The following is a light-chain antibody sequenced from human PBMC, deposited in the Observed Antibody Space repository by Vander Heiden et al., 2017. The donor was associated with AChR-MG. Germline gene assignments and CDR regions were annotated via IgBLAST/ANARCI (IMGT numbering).Light chain of an antibody. CDR2: GAS. Sequence: EVVLTQSPGTLSLSLGERATLSCRASQSVSSSYLAWYQQKPGQAPRLLIYGASSRATGIPDRFSGSGSGTDFTLTISRLDPEDFAVYYCQQYGSSLFTFGPGTKVDIK. CDR1: QSVSSSY. J-gene: IGKJ3*01. CDR3: QQYGSSLFT. V-gene: IGKV3-20*01.